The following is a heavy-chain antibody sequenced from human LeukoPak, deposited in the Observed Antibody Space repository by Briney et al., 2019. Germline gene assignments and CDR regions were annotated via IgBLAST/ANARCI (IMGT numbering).Heavy chain of an antibody. CDR3: TRELPREVTLDY. V-gene: IGHV3-74*01. J-gene: IGHJ4*01. D-gene: IGHD2-21*02. CDR1: GFTFISYG. CDR2: INTDGSST. Sequence: SGGSLRLSCAASGFTFISYGVQWVRQAPGKGLVWVSRINTDGSSTSYADSVKGRFTVSRDNAKNTVYLQVNSLRAEDTAVYFCTRELPREVTLDYWGQGTLVTVSS.